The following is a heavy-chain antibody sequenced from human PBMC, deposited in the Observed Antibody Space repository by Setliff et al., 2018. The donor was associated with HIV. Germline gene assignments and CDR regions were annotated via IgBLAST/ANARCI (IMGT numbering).Heavy chain of an antibody. J-gene: IGHJ5*02. D-gene: IGHD3-3*01. CDR3: ARQSITIFGVVISGFDP. Sequence: PSQTLSLPCAVSNYSINSGYYWGWIRQPPGKGLECIGSIYHSGSTYYNPSLKSRVTISVDMSKNQVSLRLTSVTAADTAVYYCARQSITIFGVVISGFDPWGQGTLVTVSS. V-gene: IGHV4-38-2*01. CDR2: IYHSGST. CDR1: NYSINSGYY.